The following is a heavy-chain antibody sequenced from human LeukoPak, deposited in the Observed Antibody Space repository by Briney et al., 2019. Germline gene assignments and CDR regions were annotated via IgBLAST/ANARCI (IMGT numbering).Heavy chain of an antibody. D-gene: IGHD6-13*01. CDR3: AKSSSSSWYGQYFQH. Sequence: GGSLRLSCAASGFTFSSYGMHWVRQAPGKGLEWVAVISYDGSNKYYADSVKGRFTISRDNSKNTLYLQMNSLRAEDTAVYYCAKSSSSSWYGQYFQHWGQGTLVTVSS. J-gene: IGHJ1*01. CDR1: GFTFSSYG. V-gene: IGHV3-30*18. CDR2: ISYDGSNK.